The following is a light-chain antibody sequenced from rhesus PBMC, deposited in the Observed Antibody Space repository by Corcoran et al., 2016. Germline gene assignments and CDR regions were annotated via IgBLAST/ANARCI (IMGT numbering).Light chain of an antibody. CDR1: QDINYY. Sequence: DIQLTQSPSSLSASVGDTVTITCRASQDINYYLNWYKQKPGKAPKTLIYYTSNLENGVPSRFIGGVAGTNYTSTISGLHPDDFATYYCQQYSNFPWTFGPGTNVEIK. CDR3: QQYSNFPWT. V-gene: IGKV1-66*01. J-gene: IGKJ1*01. CDR2: YTS.